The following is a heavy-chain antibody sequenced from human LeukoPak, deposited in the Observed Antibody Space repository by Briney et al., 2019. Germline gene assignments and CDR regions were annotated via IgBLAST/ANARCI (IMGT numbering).Heavy chain of an antibody. CDR1: GGSFSGYY. J-gene: IGHJ3*02. Sequence: SETLSLTCAVYGGSFSGYYWSWIHQPPGKGLEWIGEINHSGSTNYNPSLKSRVTISVDTSKNQFSLKLSSVTAADTAVYYCARGPHSSSSGDAFDIWGQGTMVTVSS. CDR2: INHSGST. D-gene: IGHD6-6*01. V-gene: IGHV4-34*01. CDR3: ARGPHSSSSGDAFDI.